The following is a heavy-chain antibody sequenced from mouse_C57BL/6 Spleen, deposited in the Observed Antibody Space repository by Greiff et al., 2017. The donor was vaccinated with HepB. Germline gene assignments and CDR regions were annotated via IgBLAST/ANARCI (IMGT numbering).Heavy chain of an antibody. D-gene: IGHD2-4*01. V-gene: IGHV1-80*01. Sequence: VQLQQSGAELVKPGASVKISCKASGYAFSSYWMNWVKQRPGKGLEWIGQIYPGDGDTNYNGKFKGKATLTADKSSSTAYMQLSSLTSEDSAVYFCARSGDYDPWFAYWGQGTLVTVSA. J-gene: IGHJ3*01. CDR1: GYAFSSYW. CDR2: IYPGDGDT. CDR3: ARSGDYDPWFAY.